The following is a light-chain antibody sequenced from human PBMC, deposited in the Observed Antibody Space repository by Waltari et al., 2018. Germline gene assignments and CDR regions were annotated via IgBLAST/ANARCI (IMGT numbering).Light chain of an antibody. CDR1: QTVWNHW. Sequence: EIVLTQSPGTVSLSPGERVTLSWRASQTVWNHWLVWYQQKPGQAPRLLSYGPSIRATGSPDRFSGSGSGTDFTLTISRLEPEDFAVYYCQQYGSAPNTFGQGTKVEIK. J-gene: IGKJ2*01. CDR2: GPS. V-gene: IGKV3-20*01. CDR3: QQYGSAPNT.